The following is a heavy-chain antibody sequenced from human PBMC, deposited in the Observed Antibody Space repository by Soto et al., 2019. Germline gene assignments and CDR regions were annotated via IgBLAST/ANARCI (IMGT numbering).Heavy chain of an antibody. CDR1: GYTFTSYY. CDR3: ARHKEGYDFWIGYYDY. V-gene: IGHV1-46*01. J-gene: IGHJ4*02. D-gene: IGHD3-3*01. Sequence: ASVKVSCKASGYTFTSYYMHWVRQAPGQGLEWMGIINPSGGSTSYAQKFQGRVTMTRDTSTSTVYMELSSLRSEDTAVYYCARHKEGYDFWIGYYDYWGQGTLVTVAS. CDR2: INPSGGST.